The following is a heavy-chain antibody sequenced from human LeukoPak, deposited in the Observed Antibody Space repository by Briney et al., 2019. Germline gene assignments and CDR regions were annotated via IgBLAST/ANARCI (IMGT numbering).Heavy chain of an antibody. V-gene: IGHV4-4*07. Sequence: PSETLSLTCTVSRVSISSYFWSWIRQPAGQGLEWIGRIYTSGSTNYNPSLKSRVTMSVDTSKKQFSLKLSSVTAADTAVYYCARVGLDERKYYYYLYMYVWGKGATVSFAS. J-gene: IGHJ6*03. CDR3: ARVGLDERKYYYYLYMYV. D-gene: IGHD3/OR15-3a*01. CDR2: IYTSGST. CDR1: RVSISSYF.